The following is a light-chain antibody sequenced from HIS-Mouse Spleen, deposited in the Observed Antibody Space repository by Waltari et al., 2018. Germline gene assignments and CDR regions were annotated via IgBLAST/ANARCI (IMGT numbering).Light chain of an antibody. CDR2: DVS. CDR1: SSAVGGYNY. Sequence: QSALTQPPSVSGSPGQPVTTSCPGTSSAVGGYNYVSWYQHNPGHAPKLMIYDVSKRPSGVPDRFSGSKSGNTASLTISGLQAEDEADYYCCSYAGSWVFGGGTKLTVL. J-gene: IGLJ3*02. CDR3: CSYAGSWV. V-gene: IGLV2-11*01.